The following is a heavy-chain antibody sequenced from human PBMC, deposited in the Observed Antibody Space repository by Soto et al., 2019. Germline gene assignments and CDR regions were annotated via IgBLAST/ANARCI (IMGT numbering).Heavy chain of an antibody. CDR1: GGSFSGYY. CDR2: INHSGST. Sequence: QVQLQQWGAGLLKPSETLSLTCAVYGGSFSGYYWSWIRQPPGKGLEWIGEINHSGSTNYNPSLKSRVTISVDTSKNQCSLKLSSVTAADTAVYYCARSRSGPGYSSGWGQGTLVTVSS. D-gene: IGHD6-19*01. CDR3: ARSRSGPGYSSG. J-gene: IGHJ4*02. V-gene: IGHV4-34*01.